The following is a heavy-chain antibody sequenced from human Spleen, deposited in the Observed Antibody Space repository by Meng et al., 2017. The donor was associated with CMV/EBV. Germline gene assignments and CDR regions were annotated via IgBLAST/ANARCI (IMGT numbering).Heavy chain of an antibody. Sequence: SVKVSCKASGGTFSSYAISWVRQAPGQGLEWMGRIIPIFGTANYAQKFQGRVTSTTDESTSIAYMELSSLRSEDTAVYYCARARGSSWYYFDYWGQGTLVTVSS. J-gene: IGHJ4*02. CDR1: GGTFSSYA. D-gene: IGHD6-13*01. CDR3: ARARGSSWYYFDY. CDR2: IIPIFGTA. V-gene: IGHV1-69*05.